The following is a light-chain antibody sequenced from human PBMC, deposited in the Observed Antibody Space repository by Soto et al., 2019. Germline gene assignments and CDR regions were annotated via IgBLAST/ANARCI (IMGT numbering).Light chain of an antibody. Sequence: DIQMTQSPSSLSASVGDRVTITCRASQSISSYLNWYQQKPGKAPKLLIYAASSLQSGVPSRFSGSGSGTAFTLTISSLQPEDFATYYCPQSYSTPWTCGQGTKVEIK. CDR3: PQSYSTPWT. CDR1: QSISSY. J-gene: IGKJ1*01. V-gene: IGKV1-39*01. CDR2: AAS.